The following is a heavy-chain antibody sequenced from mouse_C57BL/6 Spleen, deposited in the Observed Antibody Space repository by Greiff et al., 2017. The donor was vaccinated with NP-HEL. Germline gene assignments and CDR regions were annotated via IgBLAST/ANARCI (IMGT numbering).Heavy chain of an antibody. V-gene: IGHV1-69*01. CDR2: IDPSDSYT. J-gene: IGHJ2*01. Sequence: VQLQQPGAELVMPGASVKLSCKASGYTFTSYWMHWVKQRPGQGLEWIGEIDPSDSYTNYNQKFKGKSTLTVDKSSSTAYMQLSSLTSEDSAVYYCARSDGYFLYFDDWGQGTTLTVSS. CDR3: ARSDGYFLYFDD. CDR1: GYTFTSYW. D-gene: IGHD2-3*01.